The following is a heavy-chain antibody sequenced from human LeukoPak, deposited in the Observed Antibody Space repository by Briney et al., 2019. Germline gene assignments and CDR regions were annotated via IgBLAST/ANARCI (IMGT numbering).Heavy chain of an antibody. D-gene: IGHD6-19*01. CDR3: ARAYKDRSLAGKKEFFQH. CDR1: GFTFSSYS. J-gene: IGHJ1*01. Sequence: GGSLRLSCAASGFTFSSYSMNWVRQAPGKGLEWVSSISSSSSYIYYADSMKGRFTISRDNAKNSLYLQMNSLRAEDTAVYYCARAYKDRSLAGKKEFFQHWGQGTLVTVSS. V-gene: IGHV3-21*01. CDR2: ISSSSSYI.